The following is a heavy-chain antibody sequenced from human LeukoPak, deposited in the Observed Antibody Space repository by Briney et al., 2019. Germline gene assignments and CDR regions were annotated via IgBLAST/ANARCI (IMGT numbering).Heavy chain of an antibody. J-gene: IGHJ4*02. CDR3: ARGRSTGYPYYFEY. CDR2: MNPNSGST. V-gene: IGHV1-8*03. D-gene: IGHD5-12*01. CDR1: VYTFTSYD. Sequence: ASVKVSCKASVYTFTSYDTNWVPPTTEQRLEWMAWMNPNSGSTGYAQKFQGRVTITRNTSISTAYMELSGLRSEDTAVYYCARGRSTGYPYYFEYWGQGTLVTVSS.